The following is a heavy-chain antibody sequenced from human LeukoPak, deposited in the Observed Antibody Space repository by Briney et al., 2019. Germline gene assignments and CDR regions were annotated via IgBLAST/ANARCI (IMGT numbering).Heavy chain of an antibody. CDR2: ISSSGSTI. Sequence: GGSLRLSCAASGFTFSDYYMSWIRQAPGKGLEWVSYISSSGSTIYYADSVKGRFTISRDNAKNSLYLQMNSLRAEDTAVYYCARDRARYMGAVAGTGSDYWGQGTLVTVSS. D-gene: IGHD6-19*01. CDR3: ARDRARYMGAVAGTGSDY. V-gene: IGHV3-11*01. CDR1: GFTFSDYY. J-gene: IGHJ4*02.